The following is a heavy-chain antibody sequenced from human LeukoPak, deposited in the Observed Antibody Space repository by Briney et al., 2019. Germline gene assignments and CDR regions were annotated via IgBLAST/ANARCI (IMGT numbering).Heavy chain of an antibody. CDR3: VRDPSYGSSWYYYMDV. V-gene: IGHV3-48*04. CDR2: ISSSSFKI. CDR1: EFTFVRYA. J-gene: IGHJ6*03. D-gene: IGHD6-13*01. Sequence: GGSLRLSCAASEFTFVRYAMNWFRQAPGKGLEWVSYISSSSFKIGYADSVKGRFTISRDNSKNSLYLQMDSLRVEDTAVYYCVRDPSYGSSWYYYMDVWGKGTTVTVSS.